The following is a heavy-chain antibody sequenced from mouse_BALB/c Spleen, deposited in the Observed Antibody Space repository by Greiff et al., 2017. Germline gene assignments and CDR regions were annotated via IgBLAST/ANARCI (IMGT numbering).Heavy chain of an antibody. D-gene: IGHD1-1*02. CDR1: GFTFSSYG. CDR2: INSNGGST. Sequence: EVQVVESGGGLVQPGGSLKLSCAASGFTFSSYGMSWVRQTPDKRLELVATINSNGGSTYYPDSVKGRFTISRDNAKNTLYLQMSSLKSEDTAMYYCARDGGNSEGYWGQGTTLTVSS. CDR3: ARDGGNSEGY. J-gene: IGHJ2*01. V-gene: IGHV5-6-3*01.